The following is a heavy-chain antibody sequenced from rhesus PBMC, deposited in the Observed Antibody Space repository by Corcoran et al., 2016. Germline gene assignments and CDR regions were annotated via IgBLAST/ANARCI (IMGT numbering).Heavy chain of an antibody. D-gene: IGHD6-13*01. CDR2: IDGKTAST. V-gene: IGHV4S16*01. J-gene: IGHJ4*01. CDR3: ARDLAAGPTDY. CDR1: GGSIRSNY. Sequence: QVQLQESGPGLVKPSETLSVTCAVSGGSIRSNYWSWIRQPPGKVLEWIGKIDGKTASTNNNPSLKNRVNSSKDTSKNQFSRKLSSVTAADTAVYYCARDLAAGPTDYWDQGVLVTVSS.